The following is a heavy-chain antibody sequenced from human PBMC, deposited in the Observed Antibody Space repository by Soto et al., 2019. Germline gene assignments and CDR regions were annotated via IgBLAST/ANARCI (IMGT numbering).Heavy chain of an antibody. V-gene: IGHV3-73*01. CDR2: IRSKANSYAT. CDR3: ARQVGDAYNGEGCYDY. Sequence: EVQLVESGGGLVQPEGSLKLSCAASGFTFSGSAMHWIRQAPGKGLEWVGRIRSKANSYATSYAASVQGRFTVSRDDSKNTAYLQMNSLKTEDTAVYYCARQVGDAYNGEGCYDYWGQGTLVIVSS. D-gene: IGHD3-3*01. CDR1: GFTFSGSA. J-gene: IGHJ4*02.